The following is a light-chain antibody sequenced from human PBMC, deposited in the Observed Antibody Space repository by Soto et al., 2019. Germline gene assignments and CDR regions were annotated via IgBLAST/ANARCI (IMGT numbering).Light chain of an antibody. CDR3: SSYTASSTSVI. V-gene: IGLV2-14*03. J-gene: IGLJ2*01. CDR2: DVS. CDR1: SSDIGTYNY. Sequence: QSALTQPASVSGSPGQSITISCTGTSSDIGTYNYVSWYQQHPGKAPKVMIYDVSNRPSGVSNRFSGSKSGNTASLTISGLQAEDEDDYYCSSYTASSTSVIFGGGTKVTVL.